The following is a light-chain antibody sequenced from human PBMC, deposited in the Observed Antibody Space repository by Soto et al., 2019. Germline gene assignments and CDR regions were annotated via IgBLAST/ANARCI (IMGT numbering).Light chain of an antibody. Sequence: DIPMTQSPSTLSGSVGDRVTITCRASQNINNWIAWYQQKPGKAPKFLIYDASTLESGVPSRFSGSGFGTEFSLTISSLQPDDFGSYYCQHMRTFGQGTKVEIK. CDR1: QNINNW. CDR3: QHMRT. J-gene: IGKJ1*01. V-gene: IGKV1-5*01. CDR2: DAS.